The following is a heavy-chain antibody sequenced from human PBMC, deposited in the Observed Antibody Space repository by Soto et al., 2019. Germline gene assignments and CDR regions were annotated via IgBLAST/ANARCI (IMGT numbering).Heavy chain of an antibody. CDR3: AREDIVVYRIAYYGIDV. V-gene: IGHV1-69*01. CDR1: GGSFSNYV. D-gene: IGHD3-22*01. Sequence: QVHLVQSGAEVKKPGSSVKVSCKASGGSFSNYVVTWVRQAPGQGLEWVGAITPIFGTTNYAQKFYDTVTITADEDATTAYMELTSLRSDDTAVYYCAREDIVVYRIAYYGIDVWGQGTTVIVSS. CDR2: ITPIFGTT. J-gene: IGHJ6*02.